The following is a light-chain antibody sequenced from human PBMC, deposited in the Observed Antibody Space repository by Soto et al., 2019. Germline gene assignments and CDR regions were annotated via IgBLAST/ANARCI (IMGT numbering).Light chain of an antibody. J-gene: IGLJ3*02. CDR3: MLCVATGVWV. CDR2: NIE. Sequence: QTVVTQEASLSVSPGGTVTLTCGLNSGSVSTSHYPSSYQQTPGQPPRTLILNIESRPSGVPERFSGTIIGRRAALTITGAQSEDESDYYCMLCVATGVWVFGGGTKLTVL. CDR1: SGSVSTSHY. V-gene: IGLV8-61*01.